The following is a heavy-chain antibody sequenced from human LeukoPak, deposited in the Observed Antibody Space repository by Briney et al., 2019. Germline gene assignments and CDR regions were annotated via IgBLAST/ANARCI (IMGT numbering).Heavy chain of an antibody. J-gene: IGHJ4*02. Sequence: GGSLRLSCAASGFTFSSYGMHWVRQAPGKGLEWVAVISYDGSNEYYADSVKGRFTISRDNSKNTLYLQMNSLRAEDTAVYYCAMGGYFDYWGQGTLVTVSS. D-gene: IGHD3-16*01. CDR3: AMGGYFDY. V-gene: IGHV3-30*03. CDR2: ISYDGSNE. CDR1: GFTFSSYG.